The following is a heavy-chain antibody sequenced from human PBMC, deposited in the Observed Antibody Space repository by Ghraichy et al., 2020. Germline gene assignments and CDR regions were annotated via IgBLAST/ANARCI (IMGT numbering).Heavy chain of an antibody. J-gene: IGHJ4*02. V-gene: IGHV3-23*01. Sequence: GGSLRLSCAASGFTFSSYAMSWVRQAPGKGLEWVSAISGSGGSTYYADSVKGRFTISRDNSKNTLYLQMNSLRAEDTAVYYCAKDGLFWSGYYPQYYFDYWGQGTLVTVSS. CDR1: GFTFSSYA. D-gene: IGHD3-3*01. CDR3: AKDGLFWSGYYPQYYFDY. CDR2: ISGSGGST.